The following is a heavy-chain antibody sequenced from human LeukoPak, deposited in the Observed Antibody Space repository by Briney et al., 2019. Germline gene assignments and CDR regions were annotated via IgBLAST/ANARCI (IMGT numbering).Heavy chain of an antibody. D-gene: IGHD6-19*01. V-gene: IGHV1-46*01. CDR2: INPSGGST. CDR1: GYTFTSYY. Sequence: ASVKVSCKASGYTFTSYYMHWVRQAPGQGLEWMGIINPSGGSTSYAQKFQGRVTMTRDTSTSTVYMELSSLRSEDTAVYYCARDLGSGWYMDYYYYYYMDVWGKGTTVTVSS. CDR3: ARDLGSGWYMDYYYYYYMDV. J-gene: IGHJ6*03.